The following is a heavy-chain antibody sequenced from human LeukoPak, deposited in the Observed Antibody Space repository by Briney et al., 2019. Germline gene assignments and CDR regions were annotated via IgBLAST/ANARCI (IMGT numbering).Heavy chain of an antibody. CDR1: GFTFSSHV. Sequence: GGSLRLSCAASGFTFSSHVMSWVRQAPGKGLEWVSAIGATGAGTYYADSVKGRFTISRDNSKNTLYLQMNSLRAEDTAVYYCANRVGYSYGAWGQGTQVTVSS. V-gene: IGHV3-23*01. CDR2: IGATGAGT. CDR3: ANRVGYSYGA. J-gene: IGHJ5*02. D-gene: IGHD5-18*01.